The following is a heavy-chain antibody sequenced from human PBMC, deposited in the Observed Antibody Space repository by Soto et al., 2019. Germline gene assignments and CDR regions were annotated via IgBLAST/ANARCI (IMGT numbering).Heavy chain of an antibody. CDR2: ISGSGGST. CDR3: VKAKVVVLYYFDY. Sequence: EVQLLESGGGLVQPGGSLRLSCAASGFTFSSYAMSWVRQAPGKGLEWVSAISGSGGSTYYADSVKGRFTISRDNSKNTLYLQMNSLRAEDTAVYYCVKAKVVVLYYFDYWGQGTLVTVSS. CDR1: GFTFSSYA. J-gene: IGHJ4*02. D-gene: IGHD2-15*01. V-gene: IGHV3-23*01.